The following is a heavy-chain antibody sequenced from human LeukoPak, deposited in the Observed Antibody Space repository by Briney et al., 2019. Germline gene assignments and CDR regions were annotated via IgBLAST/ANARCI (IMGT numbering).Heavy chain of an antibody. CDR3: AKDTSIGKYCTNGVCSPFDY. D-gene: IGHD2-8*01. CDR1: GFTFSSYA. V-gene: IGHV3-23*01. Sequence: AGGSLRLSCAASGFTFSSYAMSCVRQAPGKGLEWVSAISDSGDYTYYTDSVKGRFTISRDNSKNTLYLQMSSLRAEDTAAYYCAKDTSIGKYCTNGVCSPFDYWGQGTLVTVSS. J-gene: IGHJ4*02. CDR2: ISDSGDYT.